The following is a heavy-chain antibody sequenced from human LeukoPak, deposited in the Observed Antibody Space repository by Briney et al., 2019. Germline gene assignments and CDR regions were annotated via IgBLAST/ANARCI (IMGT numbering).Heavy chain of an antibody. Sequence: ETLSQTCTVPGDSLSSRRYCRDWIRQPPGKGLEWIVNFYNSANTHSNPPLKTRNTMSLDTSTHRSSVNQSSVTAPVSRIYYCARHSRSAYTGYENTFDGGGQGTMVTVHS. CDR3: ARHSRSAYTGYENTFDG. CDR1: GDSLSSRRYC. V-gene: IGHV4-39*01. J-gene: IGHJ3*01. CDR2: FYNSANT. D-gene: IGHD5-12*01.